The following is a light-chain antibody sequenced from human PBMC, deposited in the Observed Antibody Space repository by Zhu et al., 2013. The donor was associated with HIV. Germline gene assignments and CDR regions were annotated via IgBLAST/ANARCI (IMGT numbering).Light chain of an antibody. Sequence: DVVLTQSPLSLPVTLGQPASISCRSNESLLYSDGNIYLNWFHQRPGQSPRRLFYRVSKRDSGVPDRFSGSGSATDFTLAISTVEAEDVGVYYCMQGTHWPPTFGQGTKVEVK. J-gene: IGKJ1*01. V-gene: IGKV2-30*01. CDR2: RVS. CDR1: ESLLYSDGNIY. CDR3: MQGTHWPPT.